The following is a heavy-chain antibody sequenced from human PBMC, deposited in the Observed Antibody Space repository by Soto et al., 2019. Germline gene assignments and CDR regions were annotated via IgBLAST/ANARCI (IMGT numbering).Heavy chain of an antibody. V-gene: IGHV4-28*01. CDR3: ARNNVGATLRGDYDYYGMDV. CDR1: GYSISTSNW. D-gene: IGHD1-26*01. CDR2: ISYTGST. J-gene: IGHJ6*02. Sequence: VQLQESGPGLVKPSDTLSLTCAVSGYSISTSNWWGWIRQPPGKGLEWIGYISYTGSTYYNPSLKSRVTMSVDTSKNQFSLRLSSVTAVDTAVYFCARNNVGATLRGDYDYYGMDVWGQGTTVIVSS.